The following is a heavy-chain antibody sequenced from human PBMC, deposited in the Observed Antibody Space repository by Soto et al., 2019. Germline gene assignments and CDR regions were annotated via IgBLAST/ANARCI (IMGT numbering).Heavy chain of an antibody. D-gene: IGHD3-9*01. CDR3: ARERGYDRFDP. Sequence: EVQLVESGGGLVQPGGSLRLSCVGSGFTFRTDWMTWFRQAPGKGLEWVANIKADGSEKYYVDSVKGRFTISRDNPKNSLYLQMNGLRAEDTAVYYCARERGYDRFDPWGQGTLVTVSS. V-gene: IGHV3-7*01. CDR1: GFTFRTDW. J-gene: IGHJ5*02. CDR2: IKADGSEK.